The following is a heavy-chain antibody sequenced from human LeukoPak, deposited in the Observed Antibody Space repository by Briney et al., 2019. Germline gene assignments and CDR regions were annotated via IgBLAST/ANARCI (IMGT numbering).Heavy chain of an antibody. Sequence: KPSETLSLTCTVSGGSIRSTSYYWGWIRQPPGKGLEWIGSIYYSGSTNYNPSLKRRVTISVDTSKNQFSLKLSSVTAADTAVYYCATISGYYYFYYYMDVWGKGTTVTVS. V-gene: IGHV4-39*07. CDR3: ATISGYYYFYYYMDV. CDR1: GGSIRSTSYY. D-gene: IGHD3-22*01. J-gene: IGHJ6*03. CDR2: IYYSGST.